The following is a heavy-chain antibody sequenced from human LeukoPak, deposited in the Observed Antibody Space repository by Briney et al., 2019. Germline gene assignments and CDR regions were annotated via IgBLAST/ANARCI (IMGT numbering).Heavy chain of an antibody. CDR3: ARVFVADYGDYGRDAFDI. CDR1: GYTFTGYY. Sequence: ASVKVSCNASGYTFTGYYMHWVRQAPGQGLEWMGWINPNSGGTNYAQKFQGWVTMTGDTSISTAYMELSRLRSDDTAVYYCARVFVADYGDYGRDAFDIWGQGTMVTVSS. D-gene: IGHD4-17*01. V-gene: IGHV1-2*04. CDR2: INPNSGGT. J-gene: IGHJ3*02.